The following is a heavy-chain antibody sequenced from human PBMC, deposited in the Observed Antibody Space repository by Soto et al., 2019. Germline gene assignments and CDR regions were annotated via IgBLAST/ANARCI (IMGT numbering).Heavy chain of an antibody. CDR2: IYWDDDK. V-gene: IGHV2-5*02. J-gene: IGHJ5*02. D-gene: IGHD1-20*01. CDR3: AHRSPYNAYGNAGWFGP. Sequence: QITLKESGPTLVKPTQTLTLTCTFSGFSLTTSGVGVGWIRQPPGKALEWLAFIYWDDDKRYSPSLNSRPTVTSDPSTNQVVLTVTTSDPVDTATYDCAHRSPYNAYGNAGWFGPWGQGTLVTVSS. CDR1: GFSLTTSGVG.